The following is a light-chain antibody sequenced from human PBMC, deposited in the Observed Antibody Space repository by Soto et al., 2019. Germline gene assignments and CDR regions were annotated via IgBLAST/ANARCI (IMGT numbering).Light chain of an antibody. CDR2: EVS. Sequence: QSALTQPPSASGSPGQSVTISCTGSSSDVGGHNHVSWYQQHPGKAPKLMIYEVSKRPSGVPDRFSGSKSVNTASLTVSGLQAEDEADYYCSSYAGNMNLIXGGGTKLTVL. CDR3: SSYAGNMNLI. J-gene: IGLJ2*01. V-gene: IGLV2-8*01. CDR1: SSDVGGHNH.